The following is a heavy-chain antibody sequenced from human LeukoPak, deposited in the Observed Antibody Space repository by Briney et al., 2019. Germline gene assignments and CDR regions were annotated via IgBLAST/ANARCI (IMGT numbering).Heavy chain of an antibody. D-gene: IGHD2-8*01. CDR1: GGSFSGYY. Sequence: TSETLSLTCAVYGGSFSGYYWSWIRQPPGKGLEWIGEINHSGSTNYNPSLKSRVTISVDTSKNQFSLKLSSVTAADTAVYYCAGQRRVTGPNWFGPWGQGTLVTVSS. J-gene: IGHJ5*02. CDR3: AGQRRVTGPNWFGP. V-gene: IGHV4-34*01. CDR2: INHSGST.